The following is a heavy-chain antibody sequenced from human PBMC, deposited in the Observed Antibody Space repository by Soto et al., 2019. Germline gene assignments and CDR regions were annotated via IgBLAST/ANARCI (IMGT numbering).Heavy chain of an antibody. V-gene: IGHV1-69*06. D-gene: IGHD1-1*01. CDR3: ALARNWTYQLNRY. Sequence: SVKVSCKVSGGAFHSSALNWVRQAPGQGLEWIGGIIPMSDSPNYAQEFQGRVTIIADISTTTAYMEVRSLRSDDTAVYYCALARNWTYQLNRYWGQGTLGTVSS. CDR2: IIPMSDSP. CDR1: GGAFHSSA. J-gene: IGHJ4*02.